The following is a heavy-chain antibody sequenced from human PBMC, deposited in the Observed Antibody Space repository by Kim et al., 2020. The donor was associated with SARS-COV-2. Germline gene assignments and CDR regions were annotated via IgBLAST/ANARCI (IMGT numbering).Heavy chain of an antibody. CDR3: AAGIEDRGSYDFWSGYQVTNGMDV. CDR1: GFTFTSSA. D-gene: IGHD3-3*01. V-gene: IGHV1-58*02. J-gene: IGHJ6*02. CDR2: IVVGSGNT. Sequence: SVKVSCKASGFTFTSSAMQWVRQARGQRLEWIGWIVVGSGNTNYAQKFQERVTITRDMSTSTAYMELSSLRSEDTAVYYCAAGIEDRGSYDFWSGYQVTNGMDVWGQGTTVTVSS.